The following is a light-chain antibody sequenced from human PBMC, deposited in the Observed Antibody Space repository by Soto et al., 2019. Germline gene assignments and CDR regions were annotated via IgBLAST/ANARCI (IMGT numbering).Light chain of an antibody. CDR1: QSVSSSY. V-gene: IGKV3-20*01. Sequence: EIVLTQSPGTLSLSPGERANLSCRASQSVSSSYLAWYQQKPGQAPRVLIYGASSRATGIPDRFSGSGSGTDFTLTVSRLEPEDFAVYYCQQYGSSPPNTFGQGTKLEIK. J-gene: IGKJ2*01. CDR2: GAS. CDR3: QQYGSSPPNT.